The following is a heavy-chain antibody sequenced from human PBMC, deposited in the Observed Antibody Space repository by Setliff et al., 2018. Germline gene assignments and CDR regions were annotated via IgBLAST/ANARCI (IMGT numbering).Heavy chain of an antibody. Sequence: SETLSLTCTVSDGSSSSHYWSWIRQPPGKGLEWIGYIHFSGTSNYNPSLKSRVTLSLDTSKNQFSLELSSVTAADTAMYYCARENGYCSGGACYFMFDYWGQGTLVTVSS. CDR1: DGSSSSHY. J-gene: IGHJ4*02. CDR2: IHFSGTS. CDR3: ARENGYCSGGACYFMFDY. V-gene: IGHV4-59*11. D-gene: IGHD2-15*01.